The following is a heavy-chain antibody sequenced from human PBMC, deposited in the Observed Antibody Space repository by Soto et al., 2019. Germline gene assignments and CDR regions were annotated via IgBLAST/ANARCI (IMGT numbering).Heavy chain of an antibody. V-gene: IGHV4-59*01. J-gene: IGHJ5*02. CDR3: ARRRSITGTLNWFEP. D-gene: IGHD1-20*01. Sequence: VQLQESGPGLVKPSETLSLTCTVSGGSISSYYWSWIRQPPGKGLEWIGYIYYSGSTNYNPSLTSRVTISVDTSKNQFSPKLSSVTAADTAVYYCARRRSITGTLNWFEPWGQGALVNVSS. CDR2: IYYSGST. CDR1: GGSISSYY.